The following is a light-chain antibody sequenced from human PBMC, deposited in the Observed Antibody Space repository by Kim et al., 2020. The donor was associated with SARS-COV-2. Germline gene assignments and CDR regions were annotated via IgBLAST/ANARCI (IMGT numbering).Light chain of an antibody. Sequence: SPGQNPSITCSGEKLGDKYACWYQQKPGQSPVVVIYQDTHRPSVIPERFSGSNSGNTATLTISGTQATDEADYYCQAWDTNTAWVFGGGTKLTVL. V-gene: IGLV3-1*01. CDR1: KLGDKY. CDR2: QDT. CDR3: QAWDTNTAWV. J-gene: IGLJ3*02.